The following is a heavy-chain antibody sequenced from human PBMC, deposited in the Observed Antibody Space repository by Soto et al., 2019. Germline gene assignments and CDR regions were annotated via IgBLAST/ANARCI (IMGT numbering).Heavy chain of an antibody. CDR3: ARDNYGDTYYFDY. D-gene: IGHD4-17*01. Sequence: SETLSLTCTVSGDSISTDYWSWVRQPPGKGLEWIGYIYYSGSTYYNPSLKSRVTISVDTSKNQFSLKLSSVTATDTAVYYCARDNYGDTYYFDYWGQGTLVTVSS. J-gene: IGHJ4*02. CDR2: IYYSGST. CDR1: GDSISTDY. V-gene: IGHV4-30-4*08.